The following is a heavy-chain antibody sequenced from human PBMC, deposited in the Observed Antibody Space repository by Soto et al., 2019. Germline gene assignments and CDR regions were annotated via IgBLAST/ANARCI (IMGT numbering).Heavy chain of an antibody. CDR1: EFTFGGLA. V-gene: IGHV3-23*01. Sequence: EVQLLASGGGLVQPGGSVRLYCAAPEFTFGGLALTSMRQSPGRGLEWVSTIRRNEDNTHYADSVNGRFTISKDRSTNTLHIHMASLRAVDTAIYYCVFWMSAHFDYWGQGTLVPVSS. CDR2: IRRNEDNT. J-gene: IGHJ4*02. CDR3: VFWMSAHFDY. D-gene: IGHD3-3*01.